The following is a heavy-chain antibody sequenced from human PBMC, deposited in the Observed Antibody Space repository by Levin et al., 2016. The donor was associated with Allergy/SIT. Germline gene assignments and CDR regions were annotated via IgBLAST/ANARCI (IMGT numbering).Heavy chain of an antibody. Sequence: GGSLRLSCAASGFTFSSYSMNWVRQAPGKGLEWVSYISSSSSTIYYADSVKGRFTISRDNAKNSLYLQMNSLRDEDTAVYYCARDSGSRYSSSWLWDGDAFDIWGQGTMVTVSS. J-gene: IGHJ3*02. CDR3: ARDSGSRYSSSWLWDGDAFDI. D-gene: IGHD6-13*01. CDR2: ISSSSSTI. CDR1: GFTFSSYS. V-gene: IGHV3-48*02.